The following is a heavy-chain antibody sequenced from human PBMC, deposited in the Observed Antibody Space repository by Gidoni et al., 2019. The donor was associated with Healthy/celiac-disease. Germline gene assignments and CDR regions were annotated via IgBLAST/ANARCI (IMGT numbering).Heavy chain of an antibody. Sequence: QVQLVQSGAEVKKPGSSVKVSCKASGGAFSSYTISWVRQAPGQGLKWMGRIIPILGIANYVQKFQGRVTITADKSTSTAYMELSSLRSEDTAVYYCEVEGDYWGQGTLVTVSS. CDR3: EVEGDY. J-gene: IGHJ4*02. CDR1: GGAFSSYT. V-gene: IGHV1-69*02. D-gene: IGHD2-15*01. CDR2: IIPILGIA.